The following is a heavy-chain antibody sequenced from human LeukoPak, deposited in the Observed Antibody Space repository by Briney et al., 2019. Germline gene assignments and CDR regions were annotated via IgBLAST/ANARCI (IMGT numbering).Heavy chain of an antibody. Sequence: PGGSLRLSCGASGFTFDDYAMHWVRQVPGKGPEWVSGITWNSASVGYADSVKGRFTISRDNAKNSLYLQMNSLRAEDTALYYCARQVRYYAPLDYWGQGTLVTVSS. CDR1: GFTFDDYA. CDR2: ITWNSASV. D-gene: IGHD3-10*01. J-gene: IGHJ4*02. V-gene: IGHV3-9*01. CDR3: ARQVRYYAPLDY.